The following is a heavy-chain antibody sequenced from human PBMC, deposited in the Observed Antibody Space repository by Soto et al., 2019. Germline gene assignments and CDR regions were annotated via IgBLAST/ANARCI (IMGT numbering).Heavy chain of an antibody. J-gene: IGHJ6*02. CDR1: GYTFTSYG. D-gene: IGHD4-17*01. CDR3: ARDPSGVEWLRVVTTVTTGYYYYYGMDV. CDR2: ISAYNGNT. V-gene: IGHV1-18*04. Sequence: QVQLVQSGAEVKKPGASVKVSCKASGYTFTSYGISWVRQAPGQGLEWMGWISAYNGNTNYAQKLQGRVTMTTDTSTSTAYMELRSLRSDDTAVYYCARDPSGVEWLRVVTTVTTGYYYYYGMDVWGQGTTVTVSS.